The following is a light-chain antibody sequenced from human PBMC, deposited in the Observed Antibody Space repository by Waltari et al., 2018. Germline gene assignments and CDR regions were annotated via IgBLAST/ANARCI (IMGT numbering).Light chain of an antibody. CDR2: KAS. J-gene: IGKJ1*01. CDR3: QQYRNLWT. CDR1: SSLSNW. V-gene: IGKV1-5*03. Sequence: DIQMTQSPSTLSASVGDRVTITCRASSSLSNWLAWYQQKPGKAPKVLIYKASTLESGVPSRFSGSGSGTEFTLTISSLQPDDFATYYCQQYRNLWTFGQGTKVEIK.